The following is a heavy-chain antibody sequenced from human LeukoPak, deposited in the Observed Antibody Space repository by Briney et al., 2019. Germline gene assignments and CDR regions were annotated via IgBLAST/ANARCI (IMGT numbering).Heavy chain of an antibody. CDR1: GGSIGSHF. J-gene: IGHJ3*02. D-gene: IGHD4-17*01. CDR2: IYHSGAS. CDR3: ARDAYGDHRSFDI. Sequence: SETLSLTCTVSGGSIGSHFWSWIRQPPGKGLEWIGFIYHSGASNHIPPLTGRVTLSVDTSKNQFSLRLSSVTAADTAVYYCARDAYGDHRSFDIWGQGTGVTVSS. V-gene: IGHV4-59*11.